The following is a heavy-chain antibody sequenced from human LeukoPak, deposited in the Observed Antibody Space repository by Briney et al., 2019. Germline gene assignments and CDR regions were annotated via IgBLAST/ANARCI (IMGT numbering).Heavy chain of an antibody. D-gene: IGHD2-15*01. V-gene: IGHV3-23*01. J-gene: IGHJ4*02. Sequence: GSLRLSCAVSGFTFSNAWMNWVRQAPGKGLEWVSTMSGSGGSTYYADSVKGRFTISRDNSKNTLYLQMNSLRAEDTAVYYCARRYCSGGSCHIDYWGQGTLVTVSS. CDR2: MSGSGGST. CDR1: GFTFSNAW. CDR3: ARRYCSGGSCHIDY.